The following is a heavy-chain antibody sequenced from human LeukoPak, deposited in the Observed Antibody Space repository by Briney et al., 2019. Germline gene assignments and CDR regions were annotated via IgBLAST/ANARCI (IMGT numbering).Heavy chain of an antibody. V-gene: IGHV3-30*02. CDR2: IRNDGSNK. CDR3: AKDDILAGYSLDY. J-gene: IGHJ4*02. Sequence: PGGSLRLSCAASGFTFSGYGMHWVRQAPGKGLEWVAFIRNDGSNKYYAGSMKGRFTISRDNSKNTLYLQINSLRTEDTAIYYCAKDDILAGYSLDYWGQGTLVTVS. D-gene: IGHD3-9*01. CDR1: GFTFSGYG.